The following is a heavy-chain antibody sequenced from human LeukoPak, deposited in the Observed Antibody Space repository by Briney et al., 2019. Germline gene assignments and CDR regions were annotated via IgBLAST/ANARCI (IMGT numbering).Heavy chain of an antibody. CDR1: GGSFSGYY. CDR3: ARLSGIAAAGTFGYYYYYGMDV. CDR2: INHSGST. D-gene: IGHD6-13*01. V-gene: IGHV4-34*01. J-gene: IGHJ6*02. Sequence: SETLSLTCAVYGGSFSGYYWSWIRQPPGKGLEWIGEINHSGSTNYNPSLKSRVTISVDTSKNQFSLKLSSVTAADTAVYYCARLSGIAAAGTFGYYYYYGMDVWGQGTTVTVSS.